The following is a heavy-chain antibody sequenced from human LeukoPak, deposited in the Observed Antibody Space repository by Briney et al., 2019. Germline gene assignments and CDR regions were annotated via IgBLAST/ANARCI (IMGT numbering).Heavy chain of an antibody. CDR2: IYTSGST. D-gene: IGHD3-3*01. Sequence: SETLSLTCTVSGGSISSYYWSWIRQPAGKGLEWIGRIYTSGSTNYNPSLKSRVTMSVDTSKNQFSLKLSSVTAADTAVYYCASQDYDFWSGQHDYWGQGTLVTVSS. CDR3: ASQDYDFWSGQHDY. J-gene: IGHJ4*02. CDR1: GGSISSYY. V-gene: IGHV4-4*07.